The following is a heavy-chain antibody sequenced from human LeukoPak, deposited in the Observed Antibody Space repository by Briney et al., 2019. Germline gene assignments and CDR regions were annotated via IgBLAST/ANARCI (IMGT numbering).Heavy chain of an antibody. D-gene: IGHD3-10*01. CDR1: GFTFRSYA. J-gene: IGHJ3*02. V-gene: IGHV3-23*01. Sequence: GGSLRLSCAASGFTFRSYAMSWVRQAPGKGLEWVSGISGSGGSTYYADSVKGRFTISRDNSKNTLYLQMNSLRGEDTAVYYCAKDPQYAPYGSGSYPTLDIWGQETMVTVSS. CDR2: ISGSGGST. CDR3: AKDPQYAPYGSGSYPTLDI.